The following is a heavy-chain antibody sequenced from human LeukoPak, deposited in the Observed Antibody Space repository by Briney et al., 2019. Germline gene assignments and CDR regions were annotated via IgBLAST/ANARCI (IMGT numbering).Heavy chain of an antibody. J-gene: IGHJ5*02. CDR2: IYYSGST. V-gene: IGHV4-59*01. CDR3: ARVPTYYDFWSGYYTGSWFDP. Sequence: SETLSLTCTVSGGSISSYYWSWIRQPPGKGLEWIGYIYYSGSTNYNPSLKSRVTISVDTSKNQFSLKLSSVTAADTAVYYCARVPTYYDFWSGYYTGSWFDPWGQGTLVIVSS. CDR1: GGSISSYY. D-gene: IGHD3-3*01.